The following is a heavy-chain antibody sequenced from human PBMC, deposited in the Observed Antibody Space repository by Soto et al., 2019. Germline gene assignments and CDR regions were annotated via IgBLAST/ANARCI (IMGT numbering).Heavy chain of an antibody. CDR1: GGSISSSNW. Sequence: SETLSLTCAVSGGSISSSNWWSWVRQPPGKGLEWIGEIYHSGSTNYNPSLKSRVTISVDKSKNQFSLKLSSVTAADTAVYYCAREISETEQLFRGIDYWGQGTLVTVSS. V-gene: IGHV4-4*02. D-gene: IGHD6-13*01. CDR3: AREISETEQLFRGIDY. CDR2: IYHSGST. J-gene: IGHJ4*02.